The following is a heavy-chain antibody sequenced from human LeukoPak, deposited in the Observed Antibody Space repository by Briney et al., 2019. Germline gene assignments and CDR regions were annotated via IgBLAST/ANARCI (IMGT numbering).Heavy chain of an antibody. CDR2: ISGSGGST. CDR1: GFTFSSYA. Sequence: PGGSLRLSCAASGFTFSSYAMSWVRQAPGKGLEWVSAISGSGGSTYYADSVKSRFTISRDNSKNTLYLQMNSLRAEDTAVYYCAKAKVAGAPLYYYYMDVWGKGTTVTVSS. V-gene: IGHV3-23*01. J-gene: IGHJ6*03. D-gene: IGHD7-27*01. CDR3: AKAKVAGAPLYYYYMDV.